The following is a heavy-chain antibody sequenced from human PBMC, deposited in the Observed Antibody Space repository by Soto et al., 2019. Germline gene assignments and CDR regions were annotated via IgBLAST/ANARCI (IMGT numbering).Heavy chain of an antibody. J-gene: IGHJ4*02. D-gene: IGHD5-12*01. CDR2: IHHSGST. CDR3: ASRGYSGYNY. V-gene: IGHV4-34*01. CDR1: GGSFTDYY. Sequence: SETLSLTCAVYGGSFTDYYWTWIRQPPGKGLEWIGEIHHSGSTNYNPSLKSRVTISVDTSKNHFSLKLNSVTAADTAVYYCASRGYSGYNYWGQGTLVTVSS.